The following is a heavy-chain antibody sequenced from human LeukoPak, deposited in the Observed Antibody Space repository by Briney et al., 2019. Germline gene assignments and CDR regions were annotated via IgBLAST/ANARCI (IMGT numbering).Heavy chain of an antibody. CDR3: ARGYYYYMDV. CDR1: GYSSTNYG. Sequence: SVKVSCKASGYSSTNYGISWVRQAPGQGLEWMGGIIPIFGTANYAQKFQGRVTVTADESTSTAYMELSSLRSEDTAVYYCARGYYYYMDVWGKGTTVTISS. CDR2: IIPIFGTA. J-gene: IGHJ6*03. V-gene: IGHV1-69*13.